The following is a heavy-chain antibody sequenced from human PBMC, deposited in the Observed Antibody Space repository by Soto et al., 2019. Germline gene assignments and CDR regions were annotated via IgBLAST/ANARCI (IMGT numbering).Heavy chain of an antibody. D-gene: IGHD6-19*01. CDR3: TPLALKYSSGWYEFSD. Sequence: EVQLVESGGGLVKPGGSLRLSCAASGFTFSNVWMNWVSQAPGKGLEWVGRNKSKTDGGTTDYAAPVKGRFTISRDDSKNTLYLQMNSLKTEDTAVYYCTPLALKYSSGWYEFSDWGQGTLVTVSS. J-gene: IGHJ4*02. CDR2: NKSKTDGGTT. V-gene: IGHV3-15*07. CDR1: GFTFSNVW.